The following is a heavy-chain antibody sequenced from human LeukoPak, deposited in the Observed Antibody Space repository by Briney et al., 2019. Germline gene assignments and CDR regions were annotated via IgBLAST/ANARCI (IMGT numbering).Heavy chain of an antibody. CDR2: IYHSGST. D-gene: IGHD3-3*01. Sequence: PSETLSLTCVVSGYSISSGYYWGWIRQPPGKGLEWIGSIYHSGSTYYNPSLKSRVTISVDTSKNQFSLKLSSVTAADPAVYSCARHLQAGISPWIFHQWGQGPLNTVPT. V-gene: IGHV4-38-2*01. CDR1: GYSISSGYY. CDR3: ARHLQAGISPWIFHQ. J-gene: IGHJ4*02.